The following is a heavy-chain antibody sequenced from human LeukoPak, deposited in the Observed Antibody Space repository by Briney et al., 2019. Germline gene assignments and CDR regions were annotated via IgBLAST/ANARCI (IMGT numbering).Heavy chain of an antibody. D-gene: IGHD2-15*01. V-gene: IGHV1-2*02. CDR3: ARDLRYCSGGSCWPVSADY. J-gene: IGHJ4*02. CDR2: INPNNGGT. CDR1: GYTFTGYY. Sequence: GASVKVSCKASGYTFTGYYMHWVRQAPGQGLEWMGWINPNNGGTKYAQKFQGRVTMTRDTSISTAYMELSRLRSDDTAVYYCARDLRYCSGGSCWPVSADYWGQGTLVTVSS.